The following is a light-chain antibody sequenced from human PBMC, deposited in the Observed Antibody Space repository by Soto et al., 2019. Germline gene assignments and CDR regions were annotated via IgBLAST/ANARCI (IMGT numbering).Light chain of an antibody. V-gene: IGKV3-20*01. CDR1: QSVVTY. J-gene: IGKJ5*01. CDR3: QQHGRSPIT. Sequence: FVLTQSPATMALYPGEGATLSCRGRQSVVTYLAWYQQKPVQAPRLLIFEASTRATGIPDRSSGSGSGTDFTLTISRLEPEDFAVYYCQQHGRSPITFAQGTRLETK. CDR2: EAS.